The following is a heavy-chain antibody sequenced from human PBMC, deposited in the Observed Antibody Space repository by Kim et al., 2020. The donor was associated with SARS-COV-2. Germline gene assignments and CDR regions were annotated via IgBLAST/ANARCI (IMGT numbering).Heavy chain of an antibody. Sequence: SETLSLTCTVSGGSISSYYWSWIRQPPGKGLEWIGYIYYSGSTNYNPSLKSRVTISVDTSKNQFSLKLSSVTAADTAVYYCARGDILTGYWGNYYYYGMDVWGQGTTVTVSS. D-gene: IGHD3-9*01. CDR1: GGSISSYY. V-gene: IGHV4-59*01. CDR3: ARGDILTGYWGNYYYYGMDV. CDR2: IYYSGST. J-gene: IGHJ6*02.